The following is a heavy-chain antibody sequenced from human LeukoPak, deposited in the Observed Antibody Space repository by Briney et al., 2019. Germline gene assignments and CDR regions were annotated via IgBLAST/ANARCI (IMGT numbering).Heavy chain of an antibody. CDR3: ARDPYYYDSSGYAFDI. V-gene: IGHV1-69*13. J-gene: IGHJ3*02. CDR1: GGTFSSYA. CDR2: IIPIFGTA. Sequence: GASVKVSCKASGGTFSSYAINWVRQAPGQGLEWMGGIIPIFGTANYAQKFQGRVTITADESTSTAYMELSSLRSEDTAVYYCARDPYYYDSSGYAFDIWGQGTMVTVSS. D-gene: IGHD3-22*01.